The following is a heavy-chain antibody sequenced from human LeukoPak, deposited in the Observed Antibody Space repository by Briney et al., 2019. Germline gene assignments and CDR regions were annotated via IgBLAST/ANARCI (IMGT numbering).Heavy chain of an antibody. CDR1: VYTFTGYY. CDR3: ARGAGIHLLIYFYFYMDV. D-gene: IGHD2-8*01. J-gene: IGHJ6*03. Sequence: ASVKVSCKAYVYTFTGYYMHWVRQDPGQGLEWMGRINPNSGGTNYAQKFQGRVTMTRDTSISTAYMELSRLRSDDTAVYYCARGAGIHLLIYFYFYMDVWGKGSTVTVSS. CDR2: INPNSGGT. V-gene: IGHV1-2*06.